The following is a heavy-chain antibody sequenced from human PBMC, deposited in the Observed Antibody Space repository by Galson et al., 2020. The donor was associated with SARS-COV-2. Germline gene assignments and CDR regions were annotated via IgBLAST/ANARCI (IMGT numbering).Heavy chain of an antibody. J-gene: IGHJ1*01. CDR3: AKEGGTGWATDYFQH. Sequence: SCAASGFTFSNYAMAWVRQAPGKGLEWVSLLNNRGDDTYYADSVKGRFTISRDNSKNTLYLQMNNLRAEDTAVYFCAKEGGTGWATDYFQHWGQGTLVTVSS. D-gene: IGHD6-19*01. CDR2: LNNRGDDT. V-gene: IGHV3-23*01. CDR1: GFTFSNYA.